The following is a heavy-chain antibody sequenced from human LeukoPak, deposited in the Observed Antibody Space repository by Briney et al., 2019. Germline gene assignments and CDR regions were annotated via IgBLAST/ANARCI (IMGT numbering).Heavy chain of an antibody. V-gene: IGHV4-34*01. CDR2: INHSGST. CDR3: ARGPTVTTMADYYFDY. D-gene: IGHD4-17*01. J-gene: IGHJ4*02. CDR1: GGSFSGYY. Sequence: SETLSLTCAVYGGSFSGYYWSWIRQPPGKGLEWIGEINHSGSTNYNPSLKSRVTISVDTSKNQFSLKLSSVTAADTAVYYCARGPTVTTMADYYFDYWGQGTLVTVSS.